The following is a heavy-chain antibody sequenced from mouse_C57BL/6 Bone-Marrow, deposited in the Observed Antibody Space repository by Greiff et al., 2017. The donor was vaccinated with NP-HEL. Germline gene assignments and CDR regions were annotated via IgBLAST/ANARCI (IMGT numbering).Heavy chain of an antibody. Sequence: VQLQQSVAELVRPGASVKLSCTASGFNIKNTYMHWVKQRPEQGLEWIGRIDPANGNTKYAPKLQGKAPITADTSSNTAYLQLSSLTSEDTAIYYSAIGGIGARYFDVWGTGTTVTVSS. J-gene: IGHJ1*03. CDR3: AIGGIGARYFDV. V-gene: IGHV14-3*01. CDR2: IDPANGNT. CDR1: GFNIKNTY. D-gene: IGHD1-1*01.